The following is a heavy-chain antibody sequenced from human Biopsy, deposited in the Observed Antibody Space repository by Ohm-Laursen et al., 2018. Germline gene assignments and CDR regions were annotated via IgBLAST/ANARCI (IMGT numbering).Heavy chain of an antibody. CDR3: GRAVRNQLLTDP. J-gene: IGHJ5*02. V-gene: IGHV1-8*01. CDR1: GYTFTSYD. Sequence: ASVYVSCTLSGYTFTSYDITWVRQAAGQGPEWIGWRNPGSGNSNFGQKVRGRVTVNSDTSKSTAYMELSGLTSDDAATYYCGRAVRNQLLTDPWGQGTLVTVTS. D-gene: IGHD1-7*01. CDR2: RNPGSGNS.